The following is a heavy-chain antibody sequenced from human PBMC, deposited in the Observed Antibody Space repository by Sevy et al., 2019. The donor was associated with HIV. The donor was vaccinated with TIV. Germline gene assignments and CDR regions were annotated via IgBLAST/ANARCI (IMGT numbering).Heavy chain of an antibody. Sequence: GGSLRLSCAASGFTFSSYAMHWVRQAPGKGLEWVAVISYDGSNKYYADSVKGRFTISRDNSKNTLCLQMNSLRAEDTAVYYCARPGWRWLQFGHFDYWGQGTLVTVSS. V-gene: IGHV3-30-3*01. CDR2: ISYDGSNK. CDR3: ARPGWRWLQFGHFDY. J-gene: IGHJ4*02. D-gene: IGHD5-12*01. CDR1: GFTFSSYA.